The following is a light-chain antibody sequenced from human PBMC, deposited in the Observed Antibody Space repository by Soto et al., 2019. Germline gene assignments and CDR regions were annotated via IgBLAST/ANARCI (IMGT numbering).Light chain of an antibody. CDR1: SSNIETNL. CDR3: TATDDRLTGTV. V-gene: IGLV1-47*02. Sequence: QSVLTQPHSVSGTPGQRVTISCSGSSSNIETNLVHWYQHLPGASPRLLIYNNDQRPSGIPDRFSASKSGTSTSLAISGLRSEDEADYYCTATDDRLTGTVFGGGTKLTVL. CDR2: NND. J-gene: IGLJ2*01.